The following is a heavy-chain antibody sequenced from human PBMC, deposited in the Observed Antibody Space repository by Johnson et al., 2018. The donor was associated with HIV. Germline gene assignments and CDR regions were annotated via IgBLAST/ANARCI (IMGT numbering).Heavy chain of an antibody. D-gene: IGHD3-22*01. CDR3: ARESHYYDSSGLREAIAFDI. Sequence: VLLLESGGGLVQPGGSLRLSCAASGFSFSSYAMSWVRQAPGKGLEWVSGINWNGGSTGYADSVKGRFTISRDNAKNSLYLQMNSLRVEDTALYYCARESHYYDSSGLREAIAFDIWGQGTMVTVSS. CDR1: GFSFSSYA. V-gene: IGHV3-20*04. CDR2: INWNGGST. J-gene: IGHJ3*02.